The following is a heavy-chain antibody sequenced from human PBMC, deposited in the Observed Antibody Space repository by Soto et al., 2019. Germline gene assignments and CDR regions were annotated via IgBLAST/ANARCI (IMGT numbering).Heavy chain of an antibody. CDR1: GYTFTSYG. Sequence: ASVKVSCKASGYTFTSYGISWVRQAPGQGLEWMGWISAYNGNTNYAQKLQGRVTMTTDTSTSTAYMELRSLRSDDTAVYYCARVITYSSSGGYYYYYGMDVWGQGTTVTVSS. D-gene: IGHD6-13*01. CDR2: ISAYNGNT. CDR3: ARVITYSSSGGYYYYYGMDV. J-gene: IGHJ6*02. V-gene: IGHV1-18*04.